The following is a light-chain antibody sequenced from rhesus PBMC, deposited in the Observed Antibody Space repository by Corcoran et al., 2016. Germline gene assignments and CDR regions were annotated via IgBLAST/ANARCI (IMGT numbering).Light chain of an antibody. J-gene: IGKJ3*01. Sequence: DIQMTQSPSSLSASVGDRVTITCRASQGITNDVAWYQQKPGEVPKLLIYEASNLQARTPSRFSGSGSGTDFTLTTSSLQSEDFAIYFCQHYYNTPFTFGPGTKLHIK. CDR1: QGITND. CDR2: EAS. CDR3: QHYYNTPFT. V-gene: IGKV1-25*01.